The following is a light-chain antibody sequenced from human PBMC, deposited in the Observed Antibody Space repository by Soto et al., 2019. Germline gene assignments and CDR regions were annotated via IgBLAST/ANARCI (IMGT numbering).Light chain of an antibody. J-gene: IGLJ2*01. Sequence: QSVLTQPASVSGSPGQSITISCSGTSSDVGGYIYVSWYQQRPGKAPKLMIYDVSSRPSGVSNRFSGSKSGNTASLTISGLQADDEADYYCSSYTSTGTLLFGGGTKLTVL. CDR1: SSDVGGYIY. V-gene: IGLV2-14*01. CDR3: SSYTSTGTLL. CDR2: DVS.